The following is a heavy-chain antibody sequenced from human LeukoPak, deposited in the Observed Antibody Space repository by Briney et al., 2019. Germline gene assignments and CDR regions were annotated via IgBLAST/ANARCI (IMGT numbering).Heavy chain of an antibody. CDR1: GFTFDDYA. CDR3: ARDPGGYPDY. J-gene: IGHJ4*02. V-gene: IGHV3-74*01. D-gene: IGHD5-12*01. CDR2: INSDGSGT. Sequence: GGSLRLSCAASGFTFDDYAMHWVRQAPGKGLVWVSRINSDGSGTTYADSVKGRFTISRDNAKNTLYLQMNSLRAEDTAVYYCARDPGGYPDYWGQGTLVTVSS.